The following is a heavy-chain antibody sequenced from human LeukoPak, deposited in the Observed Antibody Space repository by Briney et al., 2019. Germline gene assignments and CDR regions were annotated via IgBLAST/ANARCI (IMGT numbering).Heavy chain of an antibody. CDR2: IYPVDSAT. CDR1: GYSFISYC. CDR3: ARNPYRGVRYYFDS. J-gene: IGHJ4*02. Sequence: GESLNISCKASGYSFISYCSGWVRQPPGKGLGGMGIIYPVDSATRSRPSFEGQVTTSADNSISTASLQSRSLKASDTAMYYCARNPYRGVRYYFDSWGQGTLVTVSS. D-gene: IGHD1-26*01. V-gene: IGHV5-51*01.